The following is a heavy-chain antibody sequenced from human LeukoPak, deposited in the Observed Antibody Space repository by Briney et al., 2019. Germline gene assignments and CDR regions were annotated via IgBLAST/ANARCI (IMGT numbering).Heavy chain of an antibody. J-gene: IGHJ4*02. CDR1: GGTFSSYA. CDR2: IIPIFGTA. Sequence: SVKVSCKASGGTFSSYAFSWVRQAPGQGLEWTGRIIPIFGTANYAQKFQGRVTITTDESTSTAYMELSSLRSEDTAVYYCARGLYDSSGYYRGFGYWGQGTLVTVSS. V-gene: IGHV1-69*05. CDR3: ARGLYDSSGYYRGFGY. D-gene: IGHD3-22*01.